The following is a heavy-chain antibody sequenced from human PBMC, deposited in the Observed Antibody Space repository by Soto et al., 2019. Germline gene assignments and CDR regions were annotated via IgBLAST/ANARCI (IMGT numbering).Heavy chain of an antibody. V-gene: IGHV3-13*01. CDR1: GFPFSSYD. CDR3: ARDPSGWGMDV. J-gene: IGHJ6*02. CDR2: VGTAGDT. Sequence: GGSLRLSCAAPGFPFSSYDMQWVRQRPGRGLEWVSAVGTAGDTHYAGPVKGRFTVSRENDKNSMYLQMDGLRVEDTAVYYCARDPSGWGMDVWGQGTTVTVSS. D-gene: IGHD7-27*01.